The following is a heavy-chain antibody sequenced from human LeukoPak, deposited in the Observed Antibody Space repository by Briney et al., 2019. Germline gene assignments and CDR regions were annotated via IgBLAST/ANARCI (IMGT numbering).Heavy chain of an antibody. D-gene: IGHD3-10*01. CDR2: IDPSGGGT. Sequence: ASAKVSCKDSGYTFTTYYMHWVRQAPGQGLEWMGIIDPSGGGTNYAQRFQGRVTMTRDTSTSTVYMELSSLRSEDTAVYYCASLGSGSSRIIDFDYWGQGTLVTVSS. J-gene: IGHJ4*02. CDR3: ASLGSGSSRIIDFDY. V-gene: IGHV1-46*01. CDR1: GYTFTTYY.